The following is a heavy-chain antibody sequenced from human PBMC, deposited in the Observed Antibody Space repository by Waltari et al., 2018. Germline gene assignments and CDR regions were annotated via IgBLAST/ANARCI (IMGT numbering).Heavy chain of an antibody. D-gene: IGHD3-10*01. CDR1: EYPFTSYY. CDR2: IIPILGIA. Sequence: QVQLVQSGAEVKKPGASVKVSCKASEYPFTSYYMHWVRQAPGKGLAWMGRIIPILGIANYAQKFQGRVTITADKSTSTAYMELSSLRSEDTAVYYCAREVAQYYYGSGSYYTDYHYGMDVWGQGTTVTVSS. V-gene: IGHV1-69*09. J-gene: IGHJ6*02. CDR3: AREVAQYYYGSGSYYTDYHYGMDV.